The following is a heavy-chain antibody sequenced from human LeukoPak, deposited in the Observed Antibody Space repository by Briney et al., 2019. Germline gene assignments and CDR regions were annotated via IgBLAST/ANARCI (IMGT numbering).Heavy chain of an antibody. CDR2: IWYDGSKK. CDR1: GFIFSNYG. CDR3: ARDLRITGRPRDY. Sequence: GGALSLSCTSSGFIFSNYGMHWVRQAPGKGLEGVAFIWYDGSKKYYGDSVNGRFTISRDNSKNTVWLPMNSLRPEDTAVYYCARDLRITGRPRDYWGQGTLVTVSS. D-gene: IGHD6-6*01. V-gene: IGHV3-30*02. J-gene: IGHJ4*02.